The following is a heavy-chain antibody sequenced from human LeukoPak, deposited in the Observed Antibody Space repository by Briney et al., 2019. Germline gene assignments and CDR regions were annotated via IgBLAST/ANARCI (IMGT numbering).Heavy chain of an antibody. Sequence: GGSLRLSCAASGFTFSSYAMHWVRQAPGKGLEWVAVISYDGSNKYCADSVKGRFTISRDNSKNTLYLQMNSLRAEDTAVYYCARDHDYGDYEPIFHYWGQGTLVTVSS. D-gene: IGHD4-17*01. J-gene: IGHJ4*02. CDR3: ARDHDYGDYEPIFHY. CDR2: ISYDGSNK. CDR1: GFTFSSYA. V-gene: IGHV3-30*04.